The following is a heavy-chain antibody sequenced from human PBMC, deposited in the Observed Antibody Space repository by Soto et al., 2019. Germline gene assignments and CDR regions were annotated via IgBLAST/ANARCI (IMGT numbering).Heavy chain of an antibody. CDR1: GFTFSSYG. D-gene: IGHD3-10*01. CDR2: ISYDGSNK. CDR3: AIDLSVSSNLFDF. Sequence: GGSLRLSCAASGFTFSSYGMHWVRQAPGKGLEWVAVISYDGSNKYYADSVKGRFTISRDNSKNTLYLQMNSLRAEDTAVYYCAIDLSVSSNLFDFWGQGTLVTVSS. V-gene: IGHV3-30*03. J-gene: IGHJ4*02.